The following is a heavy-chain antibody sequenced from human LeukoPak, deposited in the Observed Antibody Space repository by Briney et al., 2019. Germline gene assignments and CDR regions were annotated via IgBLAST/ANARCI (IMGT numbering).Heavy chain of an antibody. CDR3: ARVLLPSRITMVQQIQH. CDR1: GYTFTGYY. Sequence: ASVKVSCKASGYTFTGYYMHWVRQAPGQGLEWMGWINPNSSGTNYAQKFQGRVTMTRDTSISTAYMELSRLRSDDTAVYYCARVLLPSRITMVQQIQHWGQGTLVTVSS. J-gene: IGHJ1*01. CDR2: INPNSSGT. D-gene: IGHD3-10*01. V-gene: IGHV1-2*02.